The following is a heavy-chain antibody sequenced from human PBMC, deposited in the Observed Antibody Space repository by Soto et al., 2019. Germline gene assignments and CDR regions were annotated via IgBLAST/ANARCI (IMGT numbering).Heavy chain of an antibody. J-gene: IGHJ4*02. CDR1: GFSLSTSGVG. Sequence: QITLKESGPPLVKPTQTLTLTCTFSGFSLSTSGVGVGWIRQPPGKALEWLALIYWDDDKRYSPSLKSRLTITKDTSKNQAVLTMTNMDPVDTATYYCAHVYGGYDNFDYWGQGTLVTVSS. D-gene: IGHD5-12*01. CDR3: AHVYGGYDNFDY. V-gene: IGHV2-5*02. CDR2: IYWDDDK.